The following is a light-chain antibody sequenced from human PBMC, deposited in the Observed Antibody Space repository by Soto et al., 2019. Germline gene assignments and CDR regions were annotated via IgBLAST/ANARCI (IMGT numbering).Light chain of an antibody. CDR1: QSVSSSH. Sequence: EIVLTQSPGTLSLSPGARATLSCRASQSVSSSHLAWYQQKPGQAPRLLIYAASSRATGIPDRFSGSGSGTDFTLTISRLEPEDFAVYYCQKYGSSYTFGQGTKLETK. CDR2: AAS. J-gene: IGKJ2*01. CDR3: QKYGSSYT. V-gene: IGKV3-20*01.